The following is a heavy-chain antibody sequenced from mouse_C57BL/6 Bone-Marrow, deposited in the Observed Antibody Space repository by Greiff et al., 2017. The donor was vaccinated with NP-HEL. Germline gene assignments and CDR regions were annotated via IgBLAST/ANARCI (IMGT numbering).Heavy chain of an antibody. CDR2: INPSNGGT. D-gene: IGHD2-1*01. J-gene: IGHJ4*01. Sequence: QVQLQQPGPELVKPGASVKLSCKASGYTFTSYWMHWVKQRPGQGLEWIGNINPSNGGTNYIEQFTSKATLTVDKSTSTAYMQLSSLTAEDSAVYYCAYGNSSMDYWGQGTSVTVSS. V-gene: IGHV1-53*01. CDR1: GYTFTSYW. CDR3: AYGNSSMDY.